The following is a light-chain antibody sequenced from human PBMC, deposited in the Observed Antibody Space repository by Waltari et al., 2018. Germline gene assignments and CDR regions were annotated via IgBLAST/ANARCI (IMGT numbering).Light chain of an antibody. J-gene: IGLJ2*01. CDR2: DHN. CDR3: GTWDTSLSKV. Sequence: QSVLTQPPSVSAAPGQKVTISCSGTGSNIGNNYVSWYQQFPVTAPKLLIFDHNNRPSGIPGRFSCSKSGTSATLVITGLQTGDEADYYCGTWDTSLSKVFGGGTKLTVL. CDR1: GSNIGNNY. V-gene: IGLV1-51*01.